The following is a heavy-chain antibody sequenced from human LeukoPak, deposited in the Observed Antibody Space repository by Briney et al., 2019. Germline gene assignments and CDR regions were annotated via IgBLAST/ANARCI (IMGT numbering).Heavy chain of an antibody. J-gene: IGHJ6*03. CDR2: ISAYNGNT. CDR1: GYTFTSYG. Sequence: ASVKVSCKASGYTFTSYGISWVRQAPGQGLEWMGWISAYNGNTNYAQKLQGRVTMTTDTSTSTAYMELRSLRSDDTAVYYCSRERASGSAAGTLYYMDVWGKGTTVTVSS. V-gene: IGHV1-18*01. D-gene: IGHD6-13*01. CDR3: SRERASGSAAGTLYYMDV.